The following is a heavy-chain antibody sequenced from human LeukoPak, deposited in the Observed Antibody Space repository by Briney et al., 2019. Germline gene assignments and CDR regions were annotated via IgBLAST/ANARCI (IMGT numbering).Heavy chain of an antibody. V-gene: IGHV3-11*04. CDR3: AKDGSSGDAFDI. J-gene: IGHJ3*02. D-gene: IGHD6-25*01. CDR1: GFTFSDYY. Sequence: PGGSLRLSCAASGFTFSDYYMSWIRQAPGKGLEWVSYISSSGSTIYYADSVKGRFTISRDNSKNTLYLQMNSLRAEDTAVYYCAKDGSSGDAFDIWGQGTMVTVSS. CDR2: ISSSGSTI.